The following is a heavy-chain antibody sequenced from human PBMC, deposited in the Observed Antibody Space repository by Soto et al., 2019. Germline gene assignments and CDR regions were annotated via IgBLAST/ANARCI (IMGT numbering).Heavy chain of an antibody. CDR2: IIPIFGTA. D-gene: IGHD4-17*01. V-gene: IGHV1-69*01. Sequence: QVQLVQSGAEVKKPGSSVKVSCKASGGTFSSYAISWVRQAPGQGLEWMGGIIPIFGTANYAQKFQGRVTITADESMSTAYMELSSLRSEDTAVYYCARANGDPLPSYYYYGMDVWGQGTTVTVSS. J-gene: IGHJ6*02. CDR3: ARANGDPLPSYYYYGMDV. CDR1: GGTFSSYA.